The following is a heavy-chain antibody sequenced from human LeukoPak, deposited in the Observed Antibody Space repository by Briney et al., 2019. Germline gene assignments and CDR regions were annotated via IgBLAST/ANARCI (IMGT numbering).Heavy chain of an antibody. V-gene: IGHV3-23*01. CDR3: AKDIGMVRESEFDY. CDR2: ISGDATGT. Sequence: GGSLRLSCAASGFTFSNYAMTWVRQAPGKGLEWVSTISGDATGTYYADSVKGRFTISRDNSKNTLYLQMNSLRAEDTAVYCCAKDIGMVRESEFDYWGQGTLVTVSS. CDR1: GFTFSNYA. D-gene: IGHD3-10*01. J-gene: IGHJ4*02.